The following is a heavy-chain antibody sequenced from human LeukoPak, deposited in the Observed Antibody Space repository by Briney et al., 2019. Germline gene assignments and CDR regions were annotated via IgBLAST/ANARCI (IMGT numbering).Heavy chain of an antibody. J-gene: IGHJ5*02. Sequence: PGGSLRLSCAASGFTFSDYYMSWIREAPGKGLEWVSYISSSSSYTNYADSVKGRFTISRDNAKNSLYLQMNSLRAEDTAVYYCARVEWYCSGGSCYGNWFDPWGQGTLVTVSS. D-gene: IGHD2-15*01. V-gene: IGHV3-11*05. CDR1: GFTFSDYY. CDR2: ISSSSSYT. CDR3: ARVEWYCSGGSCYGNWFDP.